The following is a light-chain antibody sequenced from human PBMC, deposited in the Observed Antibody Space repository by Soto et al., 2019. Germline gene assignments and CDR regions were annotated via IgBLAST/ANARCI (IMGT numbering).Light chain of an antibody. V-gene: IGKV3-20*01. CDR3: QQYNNWPQT. CDR2: GAS. CDR1: QSVSNNY. J-gene: IGKJ1*01. Sequence: EIVLTQSPGTLSLSPGERATLSCRASQSVSNNYLAWYQQKPGQAPRLLIYGASNRATGIPDRFSGSGSGTDFTLTISRLEPEDFAVYYCQQYNNWPQTFGQGTKVAIK.